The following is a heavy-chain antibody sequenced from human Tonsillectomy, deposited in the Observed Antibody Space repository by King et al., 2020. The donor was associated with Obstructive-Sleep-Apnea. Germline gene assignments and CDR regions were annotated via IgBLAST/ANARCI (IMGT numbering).Heavy chain of an antibody. CDR3: AKDGIAVAGFDY. J-gene: IGHJ4*02. CDR2: ISWNSDNI. Sequence: QLVQSGGGLVQPGRSLRLSCAASGFTFDDYAMHWVRQAPGKGLEWVSGISWNSDNIGYADSVKGRFTISGDNAKNSLYLQMNSLRAEDTALYYCAKDGIAVAGFDYWGQGTLVTVSS. D-gene: IGHD6-19*01. CDR1: GFTFDDYA. V-gene: IGHV3-9*01.